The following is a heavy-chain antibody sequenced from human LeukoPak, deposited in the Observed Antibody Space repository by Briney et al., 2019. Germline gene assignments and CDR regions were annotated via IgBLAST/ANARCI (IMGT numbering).Heavy chain of an antibody. V-gene: IGHV3-48*01. CDR2: ISIRSSTI. J-gene: IGHJ3*02. D-gene: IGHD5-24*01. Sequence: PGGSLRLSCAGSEFTFRSYSMAWVRQAPGKGLEWVSYISIRSSTIYYADSVKGRFTISRDNAKNSLYVQMNSLRAEDTAVYYCARERDGYTHDAFDIWGQGTMVAVSS. CDR3: ARERDGYTHDAFDI. CDR1: EFTFRSYS.